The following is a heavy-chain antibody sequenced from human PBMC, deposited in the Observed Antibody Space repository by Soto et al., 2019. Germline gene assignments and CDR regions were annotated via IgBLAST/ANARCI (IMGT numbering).Heavy chain of an antibody. CDR2: ISAYNGNT. CDR1: GYTFTSYG. CDR3: ARVQSYSGYGSFDY. Sequence: VASVKVSCKASGYTFTSYGISWVRQAPGQGLEWMGWISAYNGNTNYAQKLQGRVTMTTDTSTGTAYMELRSLRSDDTAVYYCARVQSYSGYGSFDYWGQGTLVTVSS. J-gene: IGHJ4*02. V-gene: IGHV1-18*01. D-gene: IGHD5-12*01.